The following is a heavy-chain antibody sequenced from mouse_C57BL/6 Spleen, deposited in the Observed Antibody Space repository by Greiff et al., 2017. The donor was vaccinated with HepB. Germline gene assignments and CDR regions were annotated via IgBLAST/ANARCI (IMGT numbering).Heavy chain of an antibody. CDR2: ISSGSSTI. CDR1: GFTFSDYG. V-gene: IGHV5-17*01. Sequence: EVKLQESGGGLVKPGGSLKLSCAASGFTFSDYGMHWVRQAPEKGLEWVAYISSGSSTIYYADTVKGRFTISRDNAKNTLFLQMTSLRSEDTAMYYCATDKDLLGFFAYWGQGTLVTVSA. D-gene: IGHD2-9*01. J-gene: IGHJ3*01. CDR3: ATDKDLLGFFAY.